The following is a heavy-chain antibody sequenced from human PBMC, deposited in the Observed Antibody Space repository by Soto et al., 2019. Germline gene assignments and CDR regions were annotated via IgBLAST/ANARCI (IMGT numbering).Heavy chain of an antibody. Sequence: GGSLRLSCAASGFTFSSYAMSWVRQAPGKGLEWVSAISGSGGSTYYADSVKGRFTISRDNSKNTLYLQMNSLRAEDTAVYYCAKAWSHTRYSYIDAWAKETKLTISS. D-gene: IGHD3-3*01. CDR3: AKAWSHTRYSYIDA. J-gene: IGHJ6*03. V-gene: IGHV3-23*01. CDR1: GFTFSSYA. CDR2: ISGSGGST.